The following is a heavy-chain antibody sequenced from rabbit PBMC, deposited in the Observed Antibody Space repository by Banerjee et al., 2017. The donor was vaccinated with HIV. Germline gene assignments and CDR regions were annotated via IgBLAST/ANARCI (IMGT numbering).Heavy chain of an antibody. D-gene: IGHD6-1*01. V-gene: IGHV1S40*01. CDR2: IAAGSSGST. Sequence: QSLDESGGDLVQPGASLTLTCTASGFSLSSGYDMRWVRQAPGKGLEWIGCIAAGSSGSTYCASWAKGRFTIYKTSSTKVMLQMTSLTAADTATYFCARESGSAGAGYALWGPGTLVTVS. CDR1: GFSLSSGYD. CDR3: ARESGSAGAGYAL. J-gene: IGHJ4*01.